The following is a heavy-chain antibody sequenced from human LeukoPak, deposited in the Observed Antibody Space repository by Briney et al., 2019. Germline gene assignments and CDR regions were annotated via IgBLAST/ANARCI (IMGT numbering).Heavy chain of an antibody. V-gene: IGHV3-21*01. CDR2: ISSSSSYI. CDR1: GFTFSSYS. D-gene: IGHD2-21*01. J-gene: IGHJ4*02. CDR3: ARDLHCGGDCYPLTY. Sequence: GGSLRLSCAASGFTFSSYSMNWVRQAPGKGLEWVSSISSSSSYIYYADSVKGRFTISRDNAKNSLYLQMNSLRAEDTAVYYCARDLHCGGDCYPLTYWGQGTLVTVSS.